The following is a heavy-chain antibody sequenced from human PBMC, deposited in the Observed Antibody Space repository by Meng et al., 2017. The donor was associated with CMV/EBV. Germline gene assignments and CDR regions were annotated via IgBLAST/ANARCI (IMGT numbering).Heavy chain of an antibody. D-gene: IGHD2-2*01. J-gene: IGHJ4*02. Sequence: ASVKVSCKASGYIFTGYYMHWVRQAPGQGLEWMGWINPNSGGTNYAQKFQGRVTMTRDTSISTAYMELSRLRSDDTAVYYCARDRLGYCSSTSCYYGADWGQGTLVTVS. CDR3: ARDRLGYCSSTSCYYGAD. CDR2: INPNSGGT. CDR1: GYIFTGYY. V-gene: IGHV1-2*02.